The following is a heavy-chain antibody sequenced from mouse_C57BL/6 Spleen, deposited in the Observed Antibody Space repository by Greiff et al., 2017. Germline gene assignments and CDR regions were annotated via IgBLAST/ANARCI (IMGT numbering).Heavy chain of an antibody. CDR2: IDPEDGET. J-gene: IGHJ1*03. Sequence: EVQGVESGAELVKPGASVKLSCTASGFNIKDYYMHWVKQRTEQGLEWIGRIDPEDGETKYAPKFQGKATLTADKSSNTAYLQLSGLTSEYSAIYYCARGLYLDVWGTGTTVTVSS. V-gene: IGHV14-2*01. CDR1: GFNIKDYY. CDR3: ARGLYLDV.